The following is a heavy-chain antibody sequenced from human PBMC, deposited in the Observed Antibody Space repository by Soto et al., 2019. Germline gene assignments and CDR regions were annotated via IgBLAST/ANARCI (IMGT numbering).Heavy chain of an antibody. Sequence: VASLKVSCKASGYTFTGHYIHWVRQAPEQGPEWMGEIGPESGATRYAQKFQGRVTMTRDTSITTVYMELKNLSPDDTAVYYCGRGRSGQIVVFYWGQGTPVTVSS. CDR1: GYTFTGHY. CDR3: GRGRSGQIVVFY. D-gene: IGHD1-26*01. J-gene: IGHJ4*02. V-gene: IGHV1-2*02. CDR2: IGPESGAT.